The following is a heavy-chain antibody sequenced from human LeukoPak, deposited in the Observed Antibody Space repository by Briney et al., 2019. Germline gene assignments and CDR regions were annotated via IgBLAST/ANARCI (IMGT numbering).Heavy chain of an antibody. D-gene: IGHD6-13*01. CDR2: IYPGDSDT. CDR3: ATAEAGMGNWFDP. J-gene: IGHJ5*02. V-gene: IGHV5-51*01. CDR1: GYSFTSHW. Sequence: GEPMKISGKGSGYSFTSHWIGWMRQLPGKGLERMGIIYPGDSDTRYRPSFQAQATISADKSIRNAYLQWSSLEASDTAMYYCATAEAGMGNWFDPWGQGTLVTASS.